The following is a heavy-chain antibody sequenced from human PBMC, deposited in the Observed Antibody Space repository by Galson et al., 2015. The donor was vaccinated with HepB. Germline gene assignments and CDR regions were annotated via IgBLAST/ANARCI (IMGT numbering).Heavy chain of an antibody. CDR3: ARGALIVVVGATQNNWFDP. V-gene: IGHV1-18*01. CDR2: INTYNGNT. Sequence: SVKVSCKASGYTFSSYSITWVRQAPGQGLEWMGWINTYNGNTEYARKFQGRATMTTDKSTSTAYMELRSLRSDDTAVYYCARGALIVVVGATQNNWFDPWGQGTLDTVSS. J-gene: IGHJ5*02. D-gene: IGHD2-15*01. CDR1: GYTFSSYS.